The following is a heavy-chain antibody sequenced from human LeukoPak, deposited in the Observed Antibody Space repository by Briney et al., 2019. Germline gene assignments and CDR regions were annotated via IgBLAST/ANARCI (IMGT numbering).Heavy chain of an antibody. Sequence: GGSLRLSCAASNFTFSHYIMHWVRQAPGKGLEWVALISHDGANIYYADSVKGRFSISGDNSENKMYLHLSSLEPEDTAIYYCARGGAVATGADYLDYWGQGTLVIVSS. J-gene: IGHJ4*02. V-gene: IGHV3-30*15. CDR2: ISHDGANI. D-gene: IGHD5-12*01. CDR3: ARGGAVATGADYLDY. CDR1: NFTFSHYI.